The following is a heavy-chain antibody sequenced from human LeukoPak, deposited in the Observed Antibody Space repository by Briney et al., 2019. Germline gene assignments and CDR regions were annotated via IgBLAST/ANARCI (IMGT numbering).Heavy chain of an antibody. V-gene: IGHV3-72*01. Sequence: GGPLRLSCAASGFTFSDHYMDWVRQAPGKGLEWVGRTRNRADSYTTEYAASVKGRFTISRDDSKNSLYLQMNSLKTEDTAVYYCARVPIVGATLDYWGQGTLVTVSS. J-gene: IGHJ4*02. CDR3: ARVPIVGATLDY. CDR1: GFTFSDHY. CDR2: TRNRADSYTT. D-gene: IGHD1-26*01.